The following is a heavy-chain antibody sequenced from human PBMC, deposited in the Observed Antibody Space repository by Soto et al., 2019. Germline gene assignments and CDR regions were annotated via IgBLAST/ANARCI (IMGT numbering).Heavy chain of an antibody. CDR2: TYYRSKWYN. D-gene: IGHD2-15*01. V-gene: IGHV6-1*01. CDR3: ARENCSGGSCYVAYYYGMDV. J-gene: IGHJ6*02. Sequence: SQTLSLTCAISGDSVSSNSAAWNWIRQSPSRGLEWLGRTYYRSKWYNDYAVSVKSRITINPDTSKNQFSLQLNSVTPEDTAVYYCARENCSGGSCYVAYYYGMDVWGQGTTVTVAS. CDR1: GDSVSSNSAA.